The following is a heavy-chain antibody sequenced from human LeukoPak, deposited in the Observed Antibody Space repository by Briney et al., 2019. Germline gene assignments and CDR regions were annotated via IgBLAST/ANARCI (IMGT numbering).Heavy chain of an antibody. CDR1: GFTFSSYA. V-gene: IGHV3-23*01. CDR3: AKAPYGLNWFDP. CDR2: ISGSGGST. Sequence: GGSLRLSCAASGFTFSSYAMSWVRQAPGTGLEWVSAISGSGGSTYYADSVKGRFTISRDNSKNTLYLQMNSLRAEDTAVYYCAKAPYGLNWFDPWGQGTLVTVSS. D-gene: IGHD3/OR15-3a*01. J-gene: IGHJ5*02.